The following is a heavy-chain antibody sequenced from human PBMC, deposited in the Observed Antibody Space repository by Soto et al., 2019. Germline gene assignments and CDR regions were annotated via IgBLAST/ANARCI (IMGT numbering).Heavy chain of an antibody. CDR2: IIPISGTA. D-gene: IGHD3-22*01. Sequence: QVQLVQSGAEVKKPGSSVKVSCKASGGTLSSYAISWVRQAPGQGLEWMGGIIPISGTANYAQRFQGRVTVTADESTSTAYLELSSLRSEDTAVYYCATSYSYDSSGYYVVSFDIWGQGTMVTVSS. CDR3: ATSYSYDSSGYYVVSFDI. CDR1: GGTLSSYA. V-gene: IGHV1-69*01. J-gene: IGHJ3*02.